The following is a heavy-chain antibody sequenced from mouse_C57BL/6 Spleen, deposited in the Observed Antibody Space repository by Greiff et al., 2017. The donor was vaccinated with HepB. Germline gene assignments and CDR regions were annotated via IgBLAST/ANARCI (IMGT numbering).Heavy chain of an antibody. CDR1: GYAFTNYL. J-gene: IGHJ4*01. Sequence: VQLQQSGAELVRPGTSVKVSCKASGYAFTNYLIEWVKQRPGQGLEWIGVINPGSGGTNYNEKFKGKATLTADKSSSTAYMQLSSLTSEDSAVYFCARCPMGAMDYWGQGTSVTVSS. V-gene: IGHV1-54*01. CDR3: ARCPMGAMDY. CDR2: INPGSGGT.